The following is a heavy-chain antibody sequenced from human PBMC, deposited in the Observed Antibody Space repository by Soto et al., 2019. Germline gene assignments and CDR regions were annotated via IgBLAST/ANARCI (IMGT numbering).Heavy chain of an antibody. J-gene: IGHJ5*02. CDR2: IIPIFGTA. CDR1: GGTFSSYA. V-gene: IGHV1-69*13. CDR3: ARGDSSGYYPRNWFDP. D-gene: IGHD3-22*01. Sequence: SVKVSCKASGGTFSSYAISWVRQAPGQGLEWMGGIIPIFGTANYAQKFQGRVTITADESTSTAYMELSSLRSEDTAAYYCARGDSSGYYPRNWFDPWGQGTLVTVSS.